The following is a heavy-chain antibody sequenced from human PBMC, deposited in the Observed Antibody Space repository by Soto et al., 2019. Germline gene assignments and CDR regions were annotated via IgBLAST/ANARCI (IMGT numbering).Heavy chain of an antibody. V-gene: IGHV4-59*01. CDR3: ARAISSSIPSYFDH. J-gene: IGHJ4*02. CDR2: IYFTGST. D-gene: IGHD2-21*01. Sequence: QVQLQESGPGLVKPSETLSLTCSVSGDSISTFYWSWIRQPPGKGLEWIGYIYFTGSTDYNPSLKSRVTISVDTSNNQFSLRLSSVTAADTATYYCARAISSSIPSYFDHWGQGTLVTVSS. CDR1: GDSISTFY.